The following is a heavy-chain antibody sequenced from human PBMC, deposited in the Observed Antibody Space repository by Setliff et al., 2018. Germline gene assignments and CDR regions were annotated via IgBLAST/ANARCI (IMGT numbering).Heavy chain of an antibody. Sequence: SVKVSCKASGYTFINYEINWVRQAPGQGLEWMGGIIPIFGIANYAQKFQGRVTITADKSTSTAYMELSSLRSEDTAVYYCARDGGIGGRDGYNFVDYWGQGTLVTVSS. CDR1: GYTFINYE. CDR2: IIPIFGIA. CDR3: ARDGGIGGRDGYNFVDY. D-gene: IGHD2-15*01. J-gene: IGHJ4*02. V-gene: IGHV1-69*10.